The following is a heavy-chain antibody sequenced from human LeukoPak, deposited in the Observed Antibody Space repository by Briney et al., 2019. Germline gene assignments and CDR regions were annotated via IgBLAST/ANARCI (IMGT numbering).Heavy chain of an antibody. CDR2: ISYDGSNK. V-gene: IGHV3-30-3*01. D-gene: IGHD3-22*01. CDR3: AREGDYYDSSGPSSRARALDY. CDR1: GFTVSSNY. Sequence: GSLRLSCAASGFTVSSNYMSWVRQAPGKGLEWVAVISYDGSNKYYADSVKGRFTISRDNSKNTLYLQMNSLRAEDTAVYYCAREGDYYDSSGPSSRARALDYWGQGTLVTVSS. J-gene: IGHJ4*02.